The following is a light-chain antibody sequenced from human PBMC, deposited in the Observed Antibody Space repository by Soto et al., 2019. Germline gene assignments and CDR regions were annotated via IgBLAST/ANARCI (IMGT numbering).Light chain of an antibody. Sequence: QSALTQPPSASGSPGQSVTLSCTGTSSDVGGYNYVSWYPQHPGKAPKLMIYEVSKRPSGVPDRFSGSKSGNTASLTVSGLQAEDEADYYCSSYAGSNNLVFGGGTKVTVL. CDR1: SSDVGGYNY. V-gene: IGLV2-8*01. CDR3: SSYAGSNNLV. CDR2: EVS. J-gene: IGLJ2*01.